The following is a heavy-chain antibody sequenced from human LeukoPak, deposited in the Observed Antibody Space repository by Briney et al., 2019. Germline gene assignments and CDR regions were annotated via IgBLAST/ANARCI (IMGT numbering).Heavy chain of an antibody. D-gene: IGHD3-16*01. CDR2: INPNSGGT. CDR3: GSVRGILSYFDL. CDR1: GYTFTDYY. V-gene: IGHV1-2*02. Sequence: ASVKVSCKASGYTFTDYYIHWLRQAPGQGLEWMGWINPNSGGTNFAQRFQGRVTMTRDTSISTAYMELSRLRSDDTAVYYCGSVRGILSYFDLWGRGTLVTVSS. J-gene: IGHJ2*01.